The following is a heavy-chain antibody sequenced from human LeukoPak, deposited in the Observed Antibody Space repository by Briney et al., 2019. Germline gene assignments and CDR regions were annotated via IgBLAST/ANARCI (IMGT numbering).Heavy chain of an antibody. CDR2: TNPSGGST. CDR1: GYTFTSYY. CDR3: ARDPQVLRGTVTTLYYFDY. D-gene: IGHD4-17*01. Sequence: ASVKVSCKASGYTFTSYYMHWVRQAPGQGLEWMGITNPSGGSTSYAQKFQGRVTMTRDTSTSTVYMELSSLRSEDTAVCYCARDPQVLRGTVTTLYYFDYWGQGTLVTVSS. J-gene: IGHJ4*02. V-gene: IGHV1-46*01.